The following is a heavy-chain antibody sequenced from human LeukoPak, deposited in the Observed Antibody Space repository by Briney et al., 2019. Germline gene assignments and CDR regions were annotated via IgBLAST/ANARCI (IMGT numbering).Heavy chain of an antibody. Sequence: SETLSLTCAVSGVSFDDYYWSWIRQTPGKGLEWIGEINHSGYTNDNPSLKSRVTLSIDASRKQFSLNLRSVTVADAGIYFCTRMTRGHDYWGQGTQVTVSS. CDR1: GVSFDDYY. D-gene: IGHD4-11*01. J-gene: IGHJ4*02. V-gene: IGHV4-34*01. CDR2: INHSGYT. CDR3: TRMTRGHDY.